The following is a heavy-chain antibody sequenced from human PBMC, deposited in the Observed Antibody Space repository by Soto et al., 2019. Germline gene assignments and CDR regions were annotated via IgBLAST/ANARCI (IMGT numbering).Heavy chain of an antibody. J-gene: IGHJ4*02. CDR3: ARDGVPRYSSSWYSVDY. V-gene: IGHV3-48*02. Sequence: GSLRLSCAASGFTFSSYSMNWVRQAPGKGLEWVSYISSSSSTIYYADSVKGRFTISRDNAKNSLYLQMNSLRDEDTAVYYCARDGVPRYSSSWYSVDYWGQGTLVTVSS. CDR2: ISSSSSTI. D-gene: IGHD6-13*01. CDR1: GFTFSSYS.